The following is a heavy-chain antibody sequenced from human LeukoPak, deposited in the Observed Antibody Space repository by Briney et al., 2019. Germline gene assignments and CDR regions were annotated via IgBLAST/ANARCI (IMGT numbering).Heavy chain of an antibody. D-gene: IGHD6-13*01. CDR2: LSANGGST. CDR3: AKPPPDSSSWLFDY. V-gene: IGHV3-23*01. J-gene: IGHJ4*02. Sequence: LTGGSLRLSCAASGFTVSSNYMSWVRQAPGKGLEWVSTLSANGGSTYYADSVKGRFTISRDNSKNTLNLQMNSLRVEDTAVYYCAKPPPDSSSWLFDYWGQGTLVTVSS. CDR1: GFTVSSNY.